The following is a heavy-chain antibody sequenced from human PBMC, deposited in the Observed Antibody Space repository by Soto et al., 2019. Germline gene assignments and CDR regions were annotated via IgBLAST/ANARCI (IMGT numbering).Heavy chain of an antibody. CDR3: ARLGMSAPRFDP. V-gene: IGHV4-30-2*01. J-gene: IGHJ5*02. D-gene: IGHD3-16*01. Sequence: QLQLQESGSGLVKPSQTLSLTCAVSGGSISSGGYSWSWIRQPPGKGLEWIGYIYHSGSTYYNPSLKSRGTISVDRSKNPFPLKLSSVTAADTAVYYRARLGMSAPRFDPWGQGTLVTVSS. CDR1: GGSISSGGYS. CDR2: IYHSGST.